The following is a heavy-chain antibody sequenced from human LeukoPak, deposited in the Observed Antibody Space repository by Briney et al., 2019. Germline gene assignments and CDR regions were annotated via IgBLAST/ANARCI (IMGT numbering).Heavy chain of an antibody. V-gene: IGHV4-38-2*01. Sequence: SETLSVTCGVSGYSISRGYYWAWIRQPPGKGLEWIGTIYHIGSTYSNPSLESRVTISVDTSKNEFSLNLNSVTAADTAVYYCARAGWIITSGIDYWGQGALVTVSS. CDR1: GYSISRGYY. CDR3: ARAGWIITSGIDY. J-gene: IGHJ4*02. CDR2: IYHIGST. D-gene: IGHD1-20*01.